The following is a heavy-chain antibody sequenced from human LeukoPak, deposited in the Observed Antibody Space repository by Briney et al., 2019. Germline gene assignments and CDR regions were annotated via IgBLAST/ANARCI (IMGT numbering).Heavy chain of an antibody. CDR2: ISGSGGST. V-gene: IGHV3-23*01. D-gene: IGHD2-15*01. J-gene: IGHJ4*02. Sequence: GGSLRLSCAASGFTFSSYAMSWVRQAPGKGLEWVSAISGSGGSTYYADSVKDRFTISRDNSKNTLYLQMNSLRAEDTAVYYCAKRGRRIYYFDYWGQGTLVTVSS. CDR1: GFTFSSYA. CDR3: AKRGRRIYYFDY.